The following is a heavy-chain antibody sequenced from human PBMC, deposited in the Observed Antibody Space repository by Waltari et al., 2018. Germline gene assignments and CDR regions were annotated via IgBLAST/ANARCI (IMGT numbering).Heavy chain of an antibody. CDR3: ARGTLPIAAGYYYYYGMDV. CDR1: GGSISSSSYY. Sequence: QLQLQESGPGLVKPSETLSLTCTVSGGSISSSSYYWGWIRQPPGKGLEWIGYIYYSGRTNYNPSLKSRVTISVDTSKNQFSLKLSSVTAADTAVYYCARGTLPIAAGYYYYYGMDVWGQGTTVTVSS. V-gene: IGHV4-61*05. J-gene: IGHJ6*02. D-gene: IGHD6-13*01. CDR2: IYYSGRT.